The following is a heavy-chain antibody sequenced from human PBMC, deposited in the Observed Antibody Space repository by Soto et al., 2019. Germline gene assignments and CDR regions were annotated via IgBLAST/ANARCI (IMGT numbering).Heavy chain of an antibody. CDR3: ARDPLDY. J-gene: IGHJ4*02. Sequence: EVQLVESGGGLVQPGGSLRLSCAVSGFSVSDYWMTWVRQAPGKGLEWVATIKQDGSEEYYVDSVKGRFTISRDNAKNSLDLQMTSLRAEDTAVFYCARDPLDYWGQGTLVTVSS. V-gene: IGHV3-7*04. CDR1: GFSVSDYW. CDR2: IKQDGSEE.